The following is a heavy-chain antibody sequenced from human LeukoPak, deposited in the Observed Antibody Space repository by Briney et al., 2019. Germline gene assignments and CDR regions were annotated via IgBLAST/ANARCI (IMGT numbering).Heavy chain of an antibody. V-gene: IGHV1-69*04. CDR1: GGTFSSYA. CDR3: ARGPGIAVAGVFDY. CDR2: IIPIFGIA. J-gene: IGHJ4*02. D-gene: IGHD6-19*01. Sequence: SVTVSCKASGGTFSSYAISWVRQAPGQGLEWMGRIIPIFGIANYAQKFQGRVTITADKSTNTAYMEVRNLTSDDTAVYYCARGPGIAVAGVFDYWGQGSLVTVSS.